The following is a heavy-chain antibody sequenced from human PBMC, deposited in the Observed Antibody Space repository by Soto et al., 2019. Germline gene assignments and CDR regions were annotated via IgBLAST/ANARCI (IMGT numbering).Heavy chain of an antibody. CDR1: GGSISSSSYY. Sequence: KPSETLSLTCTVSGGSISSSSYYWGWIRQPPGKGLEWIGSIYYSGSTYYNPSLKSRVTISVDTSKNQFSLKLSSVTAADTAVYYCARPSSSWYTPDYWGQGTLVTVSS. J-gene: IGHJ4*02. CDR3: ARPSSSWYTPDY. D-gene: IGHD6-13*01. V-gene: IGHV4-39*01. CDR2: IYYSGST.